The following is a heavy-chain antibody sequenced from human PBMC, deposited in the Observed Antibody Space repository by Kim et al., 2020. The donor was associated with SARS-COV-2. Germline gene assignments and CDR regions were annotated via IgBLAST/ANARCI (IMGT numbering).Heavy chain of an antibody. CDR1: GYTFTGYY. V-gene: IGHV1-2*06. J-gene: IGHJ6*02. D-gene: IGHD6-13*01. CDR2: INPNSGGT. CDR3: ARSGSSSWYVHSLGYYYGMDV. Sequence: ASVKVSCKASGYTFTGYYMHWVRQAPGQGLEWMGRINPNSGGTNYAQKFQGRVTMTRDTSISTAYMELSRLRSDDTAVYYCARSGSSSWYVHSLGYYYGMDVWGQGTTVTVSS.